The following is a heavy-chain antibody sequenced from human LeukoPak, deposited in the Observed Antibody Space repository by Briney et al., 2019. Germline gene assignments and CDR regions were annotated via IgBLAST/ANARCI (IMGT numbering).Heavy chain of an antibody. D-gene: IGHD1-26*01. CDR2: IQHDGSNK. J-gene: IGHJ4*02. V-gene: IGHV3-30*02. Sequence: GGSLRLSCVVSGFTFTSHGMHWIRQAPGKRLEWVAFIQHDGSNKYHADSVKGRFTISRDNAKNSLYLQMDSLRAEDTAVYYCARDQGGGTSYWGQGTLVTVSS. CDR3: ARDQGGGTSY. CDR1: GFTFTSHG.